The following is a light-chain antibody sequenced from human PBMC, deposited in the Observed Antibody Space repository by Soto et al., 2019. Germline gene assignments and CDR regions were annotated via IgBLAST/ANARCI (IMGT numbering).Light chain of an antibody. CDR3: SSYTSSTFYV. V-gene: IGLV2-14*01. J-gene: IGLJ1*01. CDR2: GVS. CDR1: SSDVGAYNY. Sequence: QLVLTQPASVSGSLGQSITISCTGTSSDVGAYNYVSWYQQHPGTAPKLLICGVSDRPSGVSNRFSGSKSGNTASLTISGLQAEDEATYYCSSYTSSTFYVFGTGTKLTVL.